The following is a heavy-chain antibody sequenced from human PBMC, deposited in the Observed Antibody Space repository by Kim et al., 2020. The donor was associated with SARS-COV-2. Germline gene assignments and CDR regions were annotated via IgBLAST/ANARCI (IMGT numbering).Heavy chain of an antibody. J-gene: IGHJ5*02. V-gene: IGHV4-39*01. CDR2: IYYSGST. CDR3: ARIVVVAATLRP. D-gene: IGHD2-15*01. CDR1: GGSISSSSYY. Sequence: SETLSLTCTVSGGSISSSSYYWGWIRQPPGKGLEWIGSIYYSGSTYYNPSLKSRVTISVDTSKNQFSLKLSSVTAADTAVYYCARIVVVAATLRPWGQGTLVTVSS.